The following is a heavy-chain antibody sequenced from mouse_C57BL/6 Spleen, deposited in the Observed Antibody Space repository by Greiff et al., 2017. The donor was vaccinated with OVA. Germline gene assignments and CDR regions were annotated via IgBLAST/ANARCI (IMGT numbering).Heavy chain of an antibody. CDR2: FYPGSGSI. Sequence: QVQLKESGAELVKPGASVKLSCKASGYTFTEYTIHWVKQRSGQGLEWIGWFYPGSGSIKYNEKFKDKATLTADKSSSTVYMELSRLTSEDSAVYFCARHEGLHYGSSPWFAYWGQGTLVTVSA. J-gene: IGHJ3*01. V-gene: IGHV1-62-2*01. CDR3: ARHEGLHYGSSPWFAY. D-gene: IGHD1-1*01. CDR1: GYTFTEYT.